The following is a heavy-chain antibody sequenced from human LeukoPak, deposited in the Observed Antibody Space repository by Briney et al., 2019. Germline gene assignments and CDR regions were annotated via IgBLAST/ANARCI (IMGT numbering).Heavy chain of an antibody. D-gene: IGHD1-26*01. J-gene: IGHJ4*02. CDR1: GYTFTGYY. CDR2: INPNSGGT. CDR3: ARGVGAAPSQDFDY. Sequence: WASVKVSCKASGYTFTGYYMHWVRQAPGQGLEWMGWINPNSGGTNYAQKFQGRVTMTRDTSISTAYMELSRLRSDDTAVYYCARGVGAAPSQDFDYWGQGTLVTVSS. V-gene: IGHV1-2*02.